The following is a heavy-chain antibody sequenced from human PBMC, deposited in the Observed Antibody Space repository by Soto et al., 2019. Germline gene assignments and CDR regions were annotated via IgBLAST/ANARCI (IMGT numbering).Heavy chain of an antibody. CDR3: ARDRSDGSGSYYSPVWYFDD. Sequence: SETLSLTCAVYGGSFSGYYWSWIRQPPGKGLEWIGEINHSGSTNYNPSLKSRVTISVDTSKNQFSLKLSSVTAADTAVYYCARDRSDGSGSYYSPVWYFDDWGQGTLVTVSS. D-gene: IGHD3-10*01. J-gene: IGHJ4*02. CDR1: GGSFSGYY. V-gene: IGHV4-34*01. CDR2: INHSGST.